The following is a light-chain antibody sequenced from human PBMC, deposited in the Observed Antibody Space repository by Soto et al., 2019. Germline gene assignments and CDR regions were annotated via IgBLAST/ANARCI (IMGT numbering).Light chain of an antibody. Sequence: IVMTQSPATLSVSPGESVTLSCRASQCLSSNFGWYQMKPGQAPRLLSXXAYXRATGIPDKFIASGSGSDFSLTINRLEPEDSSLEYCQQYGKSPSFFTFGPGTKVDIK. J-gene: IGKJ3*01. V-gene: IGKV3-20*01. CDR1: QCLSSN. CDR3: QQYGKSPSFFT. CDR2: XAY.